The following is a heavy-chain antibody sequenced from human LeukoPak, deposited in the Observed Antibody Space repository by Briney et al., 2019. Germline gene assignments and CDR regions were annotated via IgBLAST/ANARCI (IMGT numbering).Heavy chain of an antibody. D-gene: IGHD2-2*01. CDR2: IDPSDSYT. CDR3: VACSSTSCAVGSYYGMDV. Sequence: GESLQISCKGSGYSFTSYWISWVRQMPGKGLEWMGRIDPSDSYTNYSPSFQGHVTISADKSISTAYLQWSSLKASDTAMYYCVACSSTSCAVGSYYGMDVWGKGTTVTVSS. CDR1: GYSFTSYW. J-gene: IGHJ6*04. V-gene: IGHV5-10-1*01.